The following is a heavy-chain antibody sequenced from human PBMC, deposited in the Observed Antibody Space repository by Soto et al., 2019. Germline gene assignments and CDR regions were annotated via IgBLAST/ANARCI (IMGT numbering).Heavy chain of an antibody. V-gene: IGHV4-4*02. Sequence: SVTLSLTCAVSGVSLTSGNWWTCVRQSPQRGLEYIGEIFHDGTANYYPSFERRVAMSVDTSRNQFSLKLTSVTAADTAVYFCARLVYDTRLNYIYFDFWGPGTLVTVSS. D-gene: IGHD6-6*01. J-gene: IGHJ4*02. CDR3: ARLVYDTRLNYIYFDF. CDR1: GVSLTSGNW. CDR2: IFHDGTA.